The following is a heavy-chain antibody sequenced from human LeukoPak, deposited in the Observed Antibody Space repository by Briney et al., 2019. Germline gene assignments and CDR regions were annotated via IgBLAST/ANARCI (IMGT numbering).Heavy chain of an antibody. CDR1: GFTFSRFW. CDR3: AREGIGISRASDY. D-gene: IGHD3-3*02. Sequence: GSLRLSCAASGFTFSRFWMSWVRQGPGKGLEWVANIKEDGSETYYVDSVKGRFTISRDNAKDSLYLQVNSLRAEDTAVYYCAREGIGISRASDYWGQGTLVTVSS. CDR2: IKEDGSET. V-gene: IGHV3-7*01. J-gene: IGHJ4*02.